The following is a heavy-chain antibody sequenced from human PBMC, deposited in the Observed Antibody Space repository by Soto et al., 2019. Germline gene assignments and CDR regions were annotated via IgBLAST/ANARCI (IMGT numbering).Heavy chain of an antibody. CDR2: ISAYNGNT. D-gene: IGHD3-22*01. Sequence: ASVKVSCKASGYTFTGYGISWVRQAPGQGLEWMGWISAYNGNTNYAQKLQGRVTMTTDTSTSTAYMELRSLRSDDTAVYYCARRDYYDSSGRRYGMDVWGQGTTVTVSS. CDR3: ARRDYYDSSGRRYGMDV. CDR1: GYTFTGYG. V-gene: IGHV1-18*01. J-gene: IGHJ6*02.